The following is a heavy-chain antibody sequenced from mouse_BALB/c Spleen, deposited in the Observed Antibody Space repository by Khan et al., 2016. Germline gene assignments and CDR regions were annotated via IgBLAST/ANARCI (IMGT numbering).Heavy chain of an antibody. J-gene: IGHJ4*01. D-gene: IGHD1-1*01. V-gene: IGHV1-87*01. CDR2: IYPGDGDT. CDR1: GYTFTSYW. CDR3: ARGGDYSLYYAMDY. Sequence: QVQLQQSGAELARPGASVKLSCKASGYTFTSYWMQWVKQRPGQGLEWIGAIYPGDGDTRYTQKFKGKATLTADKSSNTAYMQLSSLASEDSAVYYCARGGDYSLYYAMDYWGQGTSVTASS.